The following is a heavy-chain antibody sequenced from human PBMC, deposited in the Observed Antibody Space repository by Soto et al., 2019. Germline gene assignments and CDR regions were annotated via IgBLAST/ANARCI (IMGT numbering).Heavy chain of an antibody. D-gene: IGHD6-6*01. CDR2: INPSGGST. CDR3: ATYSSSSSYYYYYYMDV. V-gene: IGHV1-46*03. Sequence: QVQLVQSGAEVKKPGASVKVSCKASGYTFTSYYMHWVRQAPGQGLEWMGIINPSGGSTSYAQKFRGRVTMTRDTSTSTVYMELSSLRSEDTAVYYCATYSSSSSYYYYYYMDVWGKGTTVTVSS. J-gene: IGHJ6*03. CDR1: GYTFTSYY.